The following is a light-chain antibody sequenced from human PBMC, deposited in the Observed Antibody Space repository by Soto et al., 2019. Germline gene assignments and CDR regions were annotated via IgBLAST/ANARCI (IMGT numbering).Light chain of an antibody. V-gene: IGKV3-20*01. J-gene: IGKJ2*01. CDR1: QSVSSNY. CDR2: DAS. CDR3: QLYGSSPPRYT. Sequence: EIVLTQSPGTLYLSPGERATLSCRASQSVSSNYLAWYQQKRGQAPRLLIYDASARATGIPDRFSGSGSGTDFTLTISRLEPEDFAVYFCQLYGSSPPRYTFGQGTKLEIK.